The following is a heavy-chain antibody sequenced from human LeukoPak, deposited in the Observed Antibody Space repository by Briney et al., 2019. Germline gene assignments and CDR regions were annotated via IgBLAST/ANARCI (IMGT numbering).Heavy chain of an antibody. CDR2: TRNKANSYIT. CDR1: GFTFSDHY. CDR3: ASLYGSGKRWVDP. D-gene: IGHD3-10*01. V-gene: IGHV3-72*01. Sequence: PGGSLRLSCAASGFTFSDHYMDWVRQAPGKGLEWVGRTRNKANSYITEYAASVKGRFTISRDDSKNSLYLQMNSLKTEDTAVYYCASLYGSGKRWVDPWGQGTLVTVSS. J-gene: IGHJ5*02.